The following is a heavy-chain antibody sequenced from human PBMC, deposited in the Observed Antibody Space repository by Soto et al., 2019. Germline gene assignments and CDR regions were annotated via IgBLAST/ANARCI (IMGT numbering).Heavy chain of an antibody. CDR3: ARDPYPLSPYYYMDV. D-gene: IGHD2-21*01. CDR1: GFTFSDYY. CDR2: ISSSGSTI. J-gene: IGHJ6*03. Sequence: GGSLRLSCAASGFTFSDYYITWIRQAPGKGLEWVSYISSSGSTIYYADSVKGRFTISRDNAKNSLYLQMNSLRAEDTAVYYCARDPYPLSPYYYMDVWGKGTTVTVSS. V-gene: IGHV3-11*01.